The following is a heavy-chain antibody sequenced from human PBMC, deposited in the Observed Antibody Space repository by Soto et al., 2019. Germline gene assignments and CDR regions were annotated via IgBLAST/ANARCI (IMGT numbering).Heavy chain of an antibody. V-gene: IGHV3-23*01. CDR2: ISGSGGST. D-gene: IGHD6-13*01. Sequence: GGSLRLSCAASGFTFSSYAMSWVRQAPGKGLEWVSAISGSGGSTYYADSVKGRFTISRDNSKNTLYLQMNSLRAEDTAVYYCAKVQQLGLRGSYGMDVWGQGTTVTVSS. CDR3: AKVQQLGLRGSYGMDV. J-gene: IGHJ6*02. CDR1: GFTFSSYA.